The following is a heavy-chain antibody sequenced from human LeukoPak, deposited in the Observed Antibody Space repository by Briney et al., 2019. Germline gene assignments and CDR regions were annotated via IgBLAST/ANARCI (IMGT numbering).Heavy chain of an antibody. CDR3: ARGHYYGSGPSDY. CDR1: GYTFTGYY. V-gene: IGHV1-2*02. CDR2: INPNSGGT. Sequence: APVKVSCKASGYTFTGYYMHWVRQAPGQGLEWMGWINPNSGGTNYAQKFQGRVTMTGDTSISTAYMELSRLRSDDTAVYYCARGHYYGSGPSDYWGQGTLVTVSS. J-gene: IGHJ4*02. D-gene: IGHD3-10*01.